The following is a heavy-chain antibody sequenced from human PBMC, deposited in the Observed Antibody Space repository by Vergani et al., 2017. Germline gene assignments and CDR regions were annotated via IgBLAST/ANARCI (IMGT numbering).Heavy chain of an antibody. CDR3: ARVLAVAGRNYYYYMDV. V-gene: IGHV4-4*07. Sequence: QVQLQESGPGLVKPSETLSLTCTVSGGSISSYYWSWIRQPAGKGLEWIGRSYTSGSTNYNPSLKIRVTISVDTSKNQFSLNLSSVTAADTAVYYCARVLAVAGRNYYYYMDVWGKGTTVTVSS. CDR2: SYTSGST. CDR1: GGSISSYY. J-gene: IGHJ6*03. D-gene: IGHD6-19*01.